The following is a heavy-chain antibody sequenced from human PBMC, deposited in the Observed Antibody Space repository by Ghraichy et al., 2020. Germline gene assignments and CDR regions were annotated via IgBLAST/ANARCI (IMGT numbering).Heavy chain of an antibody. J-gene: IGHJ4*02. CDR1: GGSISSSSYY. CDR2: IYYSGST. CDR3: ARHLAPGGSCYFDY. Sequence: SETLSLTCTVSGGSISSSSYYWGWIRQPPGKGLEWIGSIYYSGSTYYNPSLKSRVTISVDTSKNQFSLKLSSVTAADTAVYYCARHLAPGGSCYFDYWGQGTLVTVSS. D-gene: IGHD2-15*01. V-gene: IGHV4-39*01.